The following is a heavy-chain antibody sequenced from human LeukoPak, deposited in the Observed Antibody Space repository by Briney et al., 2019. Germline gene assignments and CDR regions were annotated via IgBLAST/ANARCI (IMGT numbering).Heavy chain of an antibody. CDR2: ISWNSGSI. CDR1: GFTFDDYA. J-gene: IGHJ4*02. D-gene: IGHD6-19*01. Sequence: GGSLRLSCAASGFTFDDYAMHWVRQAPGKGLEWVSGISWNSGSIGYADSVKGRFTISRDNSKNTLYLQMNSLRAEDTAVYYCAKAVAGLEFPFDYWGQGTLVTVSS. CDR3: AKAVAGLEFPFDY. V-gene: IGHV3-9*01.